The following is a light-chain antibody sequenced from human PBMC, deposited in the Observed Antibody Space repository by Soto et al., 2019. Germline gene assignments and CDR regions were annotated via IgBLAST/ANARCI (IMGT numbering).Light chain of an antibody. CDR3: QNHNTAPLT. CDR2: RAS. Sequence: DIQMTQSPPSLSASVGDRVTITCRASQGISNSLAWYQHKPGRVPKLLIYRASTVLSGVPSRFSGSGSGTDFTLPISSLQPEDVATYYCQNHNTAPLTFGGGTKLEIK. J-gene: IGKJ4*01. V-gene: IGKV1-27*01. CDR1: QGISNS.